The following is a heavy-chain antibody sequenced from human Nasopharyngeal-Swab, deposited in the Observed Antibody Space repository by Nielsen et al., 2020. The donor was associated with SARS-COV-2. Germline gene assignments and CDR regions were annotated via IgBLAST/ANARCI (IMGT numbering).Heavy chain of an antibody. CDR3: ASMRPRYYYGMDV. Sequence: WIRQPPGNGLEWTGYIYYSGSTNYNPSLKSRVTISVDTSKNQFSLKLSSVTAADTAVYYCASMRPRYYYGMDVWGQGTTVTVSS. CDR2: IYYSGST. D-gene: IGHD3-16*01. J-gene: IGHJ6*02. V-gene: IGHV4-59*01.